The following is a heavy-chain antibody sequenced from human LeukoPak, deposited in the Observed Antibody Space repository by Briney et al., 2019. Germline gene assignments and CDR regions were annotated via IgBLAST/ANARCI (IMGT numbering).Heavy chain of an antibody. D-gene: IGHD3-10*02. J-gene: IGHJ6*04. V-gene: IGHV3-48*03. CDR1: GFTFSSYE. CDR3: AELGITMIGGV. CDR2: ISSSGSTI. Sequence: PGGSLRLSCAASGFTFSSYEMNWVRQAPGKGLEWVSYISSSGSTIYYADSVKGRFTISRDNAKDSLYLQMNSLRAEDTAVYYCAELGITMIGGVWGKGTTVTISS.